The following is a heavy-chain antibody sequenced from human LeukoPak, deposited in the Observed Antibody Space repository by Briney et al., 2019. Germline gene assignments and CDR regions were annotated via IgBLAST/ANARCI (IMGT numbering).Heavy chain of an antibody. D-gene: IGHD2-2*01. CDR1: GYTFISYG. CDR3: ARRTASSTSSDY. Sequence: ASVKVSCKASGYTFISYGINWVRQATGQGLEWMGWMNPNSGNTGYAQKFQGRVTMTRNTSISTAYMELSSLRSEDTAVYYCARRTASSTSSDYWGQGTLVTVSS. V-gene: IGHV1-8*01. J-gene: IGHJ4*02. CDR2: MNPNSGNT.